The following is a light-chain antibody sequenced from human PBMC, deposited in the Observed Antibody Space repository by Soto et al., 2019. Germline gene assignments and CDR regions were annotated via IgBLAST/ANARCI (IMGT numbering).Light chain of an antibody. Sequence: ENVLTQSPGILSLSPGERATLSCRASQSVSSSLLSWYQQKPSPAPRLLIYGASKRATGLPDRFSGSGSGTEFTLTITSLEPEDFAAYYCQQYGSSLSITFGQGTRLDIK. CDR1: QSVSSSL. V-gene: IGKV3-20*01. CDR3: QQYGSSLSIT. J-gene: IGKJ5*01. CDR2: GAS.